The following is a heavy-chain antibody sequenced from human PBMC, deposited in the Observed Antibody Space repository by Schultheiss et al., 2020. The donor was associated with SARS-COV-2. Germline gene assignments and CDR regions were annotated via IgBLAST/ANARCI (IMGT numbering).Heavy chain of an antibody. J-gene: IGHJ4*02. CDR3: AKDRVGLDY. D-gene: IGHD2-15*01. Sequence: GGSLRLSCGASGFSFSDHYMTWIRQTPGKGLEWVSSINPSTGYIFYADSVKGRFTISRDNAKNSLFLQMNSLRAEDTAVYYCAKDRVGLDYWGQGTLVTVSS. CDR2: INPSTGYI. CDR1: GFSFSDHY. V-gene: IGHV3-11*05.